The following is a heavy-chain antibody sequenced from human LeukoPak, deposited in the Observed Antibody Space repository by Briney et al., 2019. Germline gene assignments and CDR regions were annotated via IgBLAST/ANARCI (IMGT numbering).Heavy chain of an antibody. CDR3: ATGTREAYYYDSSGYRPLDY. CDR1: GYTLTELS. CDR2: LDPEDGKT. J-gene: IGHJ4*02. D-gene: IGHD3-22*01. V-gene: IGHV1-24*01. Sequence: ASVKVSCKVSGYTLTELSMHWVRQAPGKGLEWMGGLDPEDGKTIYAQKFQGRVTMTEDTSTDTAYMELSSLRSEDTAVYYCATGTREAYYYDSSGYRPLDYWGQGTLVTVSS.